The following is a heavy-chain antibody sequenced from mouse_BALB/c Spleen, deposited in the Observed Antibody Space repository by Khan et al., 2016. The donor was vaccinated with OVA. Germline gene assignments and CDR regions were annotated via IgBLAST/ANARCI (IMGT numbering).Heavy chain of an antibody. J-gene: IGHJ2*01. CDR2: ITSGGSYT. CDR1: GFAFSSYS. V-gene: IGHV5-6-4*01. Sequence: EVELVESGGGLVKPGGSLKLSCAASGFAFSSYSMSWVRQTPEKRLAWVATITSGGSYTYYQDSVKGRFTISRDNAKNTLYMQMSSLKSEDTAMYYCTRDRNYYGSSFYFAYWGQCTTLTVSS. CDR3: TRDRNYYGSSFYFAY. D-gene: IGHD1-1*01.